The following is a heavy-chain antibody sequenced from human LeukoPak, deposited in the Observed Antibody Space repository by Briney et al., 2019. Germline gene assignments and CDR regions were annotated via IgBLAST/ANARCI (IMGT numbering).Heavy chain of an antibody. CDR3: ARGNTASYNWFDP. CDR2: INHSGST. D-gene: IGHD4-17*01. V-gene: IGHV4-34*01. J-gene: IGHJ5*02. Sequence: PSETLSLTCAVYGGSFSGYYWSWIRQPPGKGLEWIGEINHSGSTNYNPSLKSRVTISVDTSKNQFSLKLSSVTAADTAVYYCARGNTASYNWFDPGGQGTLVTVSS. CDR1: GGSFSGYY.